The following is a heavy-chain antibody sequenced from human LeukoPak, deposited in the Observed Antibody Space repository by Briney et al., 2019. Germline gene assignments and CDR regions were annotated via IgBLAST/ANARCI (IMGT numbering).Heavy chain of an antibody. Sequence: GGSLRLSCAASGFTFSSYSMNWVLQAPGKGLEWVSYISSSSSTIYYADSVKGRFTISRDNAKNSLYLQMSSLRAEDTAVYYCARDYEWLRFWGQGTLVTVSS. CDR1: GFTFSSYS. CDR2: ISSSSSTI. J-gene: IGHJ4*02. V-gene: IGHV3-48*01. CDR3: ARDYEWLRF. D-gene: IGHD5-12*01.